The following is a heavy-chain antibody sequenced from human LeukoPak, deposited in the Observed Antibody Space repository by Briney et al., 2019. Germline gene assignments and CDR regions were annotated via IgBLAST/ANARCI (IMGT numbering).Heavy chain of an antibody. CDR2: IYYSGST. CDR3: ARLGSYGYRYYFDY. V-gene: IGHV4-31*03. CDR1: GGSISGGGYY. D-gene: IGHD5-18*01. Sequence: SQTLSLTCTVSGGSISGGGYYWSSMRQHPGKGLEWIGYIYYSGSTYYNPSLKSRVTISVDTSKNQFSLKLTSVTAADTAVYYCARLGSYGYRYYFDYWGQGTLVTVSS. J-gene: IGHJ4*02.